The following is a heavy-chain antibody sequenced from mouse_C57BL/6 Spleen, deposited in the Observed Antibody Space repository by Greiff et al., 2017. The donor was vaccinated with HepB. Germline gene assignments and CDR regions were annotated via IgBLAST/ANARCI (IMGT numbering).Heavy chain of an antibody. CDR3: ARRGDYSHGYFDV. CDR1: GYAFSSYW. D-gene: IGHD2-13*01. V-gene: IGHV1-80*01. Sequence: VQLQQSGAELVKPGASVKISCKASGYAFSSYWMNWVKQRPGKGLEWIGQIYPGDGDTNYNGKFKGKATLTADKSSSTAYMQLSSLTAEDSAVYFCARRGDYSHGYFDVWGTGTTVTVSS. CDR2: IYPGDGDT. J-gene: IGHJ1*03.